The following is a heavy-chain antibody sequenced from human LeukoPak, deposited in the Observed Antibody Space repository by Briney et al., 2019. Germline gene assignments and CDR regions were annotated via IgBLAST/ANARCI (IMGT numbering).Heavy chain of an antibody. D-gene: IGHD5-12*01. CDR2: IGIRSSHI. CDR3: ARGKGRATIFYYYCGMDV. Sequence: GRSLRPSCAASGLTFSIYCMNSVRQAPGKWLESVSSIGIRSSHIYYADSVTGRLTLSRDNAKNSLYLQMNSLRAEDTAVYYCARGKGRATIFYYYCGMDVWGQGTTVTVSS. V-gene: IGHV3-21*01. CDR1: GLTFSIYC. J-gene: IGHJ6*02.